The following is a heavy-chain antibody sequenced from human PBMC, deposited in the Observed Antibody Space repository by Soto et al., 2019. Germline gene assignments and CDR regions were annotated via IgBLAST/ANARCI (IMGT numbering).Heavy chain of an antibody. CDR3: AAYNTSRHADFEI. CDR1: GFTFRTYW. V-gene: IGHV3-7*03. D-gene: IGHD1-20*01. Sequence: GGSLRLSCEASGFTFRTYWISFVGKAPCKWLEWLANINQDANKIYYVDSVKGRFTIFGDSAKNSLFLIMDNLRAEDTGVYYCAAYNTSRHADFEIWGQGTMVTVSS. J-gene: IGHJ3*02. CDR2: INQDANKI.